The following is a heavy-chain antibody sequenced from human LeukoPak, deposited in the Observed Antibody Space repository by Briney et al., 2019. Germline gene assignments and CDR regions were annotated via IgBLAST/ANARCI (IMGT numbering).Heavy chain of an antibody. CDR3: ARQASPRNWFDP. CDR2: IYYSGST. CDR1: GGSISSSNW. J-gene: IGHJ5*02. Sequence: PSETLSLTCAVSGGSISSSNWWSWIRQPPGKGLEWIGYIYYSGSTNYNPSLKSRVTISVDPSKNQFSLKLSSVTAADTAVYYCARQASPRNWFDPWGQGTLVTVSS. V-gene: IGHV4-59*08.